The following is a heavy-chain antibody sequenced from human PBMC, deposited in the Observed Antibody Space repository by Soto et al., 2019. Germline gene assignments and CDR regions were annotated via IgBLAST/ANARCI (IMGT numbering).Heavy chain of an antibody. Sequence: LRLSCAASGFTFSSSWMNWVRQAPGKGLEWVADIKEDGSEKYYVDSLKGRFTISRDNAKNSLYLQMNSLRAEDTAVYYCARGDYYDRRFDSWGQGTLGTGSS. CDR2: IKEDGSEK. V-gene: IGHV3-7*03. D-gene: IGHD3-22*01. CDR3: ARGDYYDRRFDS. CDR1: GFTFSSSW. J-gene: IGHJ4*02.